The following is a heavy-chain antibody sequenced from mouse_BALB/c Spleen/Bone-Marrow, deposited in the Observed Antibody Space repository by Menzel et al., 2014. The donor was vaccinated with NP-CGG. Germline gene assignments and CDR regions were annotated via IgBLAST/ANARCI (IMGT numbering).Heavy chain of an antibody. Sequence: VHLVESGAELVKPGASVKLSCKASGYTFTNYFMYWVKQRPGQGLEWIGEINPSNGGTNFNENFKSKATLTLDKSSSTAYMQLSSLTSEDSAVYYCTRSGPGFAYWGHGTLVTVSA. CDR3: TRSGPGFAY. J-gene: IGHJ3*01. CDR2: INPSNGGT. CDR1: GYTFTNYF. V-gene: IGHV1S81*02.